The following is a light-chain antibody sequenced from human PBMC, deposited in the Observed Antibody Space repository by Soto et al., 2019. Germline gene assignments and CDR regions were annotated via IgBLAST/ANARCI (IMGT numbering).Light chain of an antibody. J-gene: IGKJ1*01. V-gene: IGKV1-39*01. CDR3: QQSYSTTWT. CDR1: QGISTY. CDR2: AAS. Sequence: DIQMTQSPSSLSASVGDRVTITCRASQGISTYFNWYQQKPGKAPKLLIYAASSLQSGVTSRFSGSGSETYFTLTISSLQPEYFATYSCQQSYSTTWTFGQGTKVEIK.